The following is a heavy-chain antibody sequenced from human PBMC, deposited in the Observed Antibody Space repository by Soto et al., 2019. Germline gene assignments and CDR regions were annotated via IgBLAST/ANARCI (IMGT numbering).Heavy chain of an antibody. CDR3: ASGRQLGLRRISDGYSG. Sequence: QVQLVQSGAEVKKPESSVKVSCKAPGGTFSTYAISWVRQAPGQGLEWMGGIIPMFGTANYAQRFQDRVTITADASTNTVYMELSSLRSEDTAVYFCASGRQLGLRRISDGYSGWGQGTLVTVSS. CDR2: IIPMFGTA. V-gene: IGHV1-69*12. J-gene: IGHJ4*02. D-gene: IGHD5-12*01. CDR1: GGTFSTYA.